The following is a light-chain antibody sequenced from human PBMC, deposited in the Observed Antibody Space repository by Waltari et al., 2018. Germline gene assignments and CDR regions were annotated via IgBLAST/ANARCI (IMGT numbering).Light chain of an antibody. Sequence: SSPTQPPPVSGSPGQSTPTSCTGASNNIGSYNSITWYQQHPGNAPKLMLYEAHKRPSGVSHRFSASRSGNTASLTISGLQAEDEADYYCCSYGGPSIYVFGNATRVTV. J-gene: IGLJ1*01. V-gene: IGLV2-23*01. CDR1: SNNIGSYNS. CDR2: EAH. CDR3: CSYGGPSIYV.